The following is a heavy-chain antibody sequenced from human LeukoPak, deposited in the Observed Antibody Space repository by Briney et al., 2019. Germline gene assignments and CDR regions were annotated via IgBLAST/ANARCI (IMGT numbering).Heavy chain of an antibody. V-gene: IGHV1-69*13. D-gene: IGHD3-3*01. J-gene: IGHJ3*02. CDR3: ARGFLGTYYDFWSGSKENDAIDI. CDR2: IIPIFGTE. CDR1: GGTFSSYA. Sequence: PGKVSCKASGGTFSSYAISGVRQAPGHGLEWRGGIIPIFGTENYAQKLQGRVKITADEYTSTAYMERSSLRSENTAVYYCARGFLGTYYDFWSGSKENDAIDIWGQGTMVTVSS.